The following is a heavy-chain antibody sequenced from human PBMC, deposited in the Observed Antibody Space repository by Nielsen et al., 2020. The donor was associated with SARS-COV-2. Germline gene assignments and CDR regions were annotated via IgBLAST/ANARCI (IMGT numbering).Heavy chain of an antibody. CDR3: ARRQIVGATTDYYGMDV. CDR1: GGSISSSSYY. Sequence: GSLRLSCTVSGGSISSSSYYWGWIRQPPGKGLEWIGSIYYSGSTYYNPSLKSRVTISVDTSKNQFSLKLSSVTAADTAVYYCARRQIVGATTDYYGMDVWGQGTTVTVSS. CDR2: IYYSGST. J-gene: IGHJ6*02. D-gene: IGHD1-26*01. V-gene: IGHV4-39*01.